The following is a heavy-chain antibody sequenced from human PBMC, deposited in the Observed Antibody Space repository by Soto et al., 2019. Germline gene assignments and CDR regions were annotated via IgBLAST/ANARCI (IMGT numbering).Heavy chain of an antibody. D-gene: IGHD6-13*01. CDR1: GFTFSSYA. J-gene: IGHJ5*02. V-gene: IGHV3-23*01. CDR2: ISGSGGST. CDR3: AKDPAYSSSWSQQNWFDP. Sequence: GGSLRLSCAASGFTFSSYAMSWVRQAPGKGLEWVSAISGSGGSTYYADSVKGRFTISRDNSKNTLYRQMNSLRAEDTAVYYCAKDPAYSSSWSQQNWFDPWGQGTLVTVSS.